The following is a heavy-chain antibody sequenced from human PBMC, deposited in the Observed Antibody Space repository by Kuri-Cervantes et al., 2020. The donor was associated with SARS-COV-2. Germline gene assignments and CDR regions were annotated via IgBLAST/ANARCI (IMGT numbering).Heavy chain of an antibody. CDR1: GYTFTSYY. Sequence: ASVKVSCKASGYTFTSYYMHWVRQAPGQGLEWMGIISPSGGSTSYAQKFQGRVTMTRDTSTSTVYMELSSLRSEDTAVYYCARGSGSYYGGGGADYWGQGTLVTVSS. J-gene: IGHJ4*02. V-gene: IGHV1-46*01. CDR2: ISPSGGST. D-gene: IGHD1-26*01. CDR3: ARGSGSYYGGGGADY.